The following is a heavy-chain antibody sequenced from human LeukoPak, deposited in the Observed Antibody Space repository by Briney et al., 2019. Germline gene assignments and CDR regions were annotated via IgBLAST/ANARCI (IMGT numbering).Heavy chain of an antibody. Sequence: GGSLRLPCAASGFTLTNYAMNWVRQAPGKGLEWVSSITGSGGSTYYADSVKGRFTISRDNSKNALYLQMNSLRAEDTAVYYCAKAGVTMVRGVSSVNWFDPWGQGTLVTVSS. V-gene: IGHV3-23*01. CDR1: GFTLTNYA. J-gene: IGHJ5*02. D-gene: IGHD3-10*01. CDR2: ITGSGGST. CDR3: AKAGVTMVRGVSSVNWFDP.